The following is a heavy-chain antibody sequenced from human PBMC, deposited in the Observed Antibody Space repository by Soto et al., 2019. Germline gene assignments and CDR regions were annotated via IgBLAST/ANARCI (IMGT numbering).Heavy chain of an antibody. CDR1: GGSFSGYY. J-gene: IGHJ4*02. D-gene: IGHD2-2*01. V-gene: IGHV4-34*01. CDR3: AGNIVVVPAAIGKQTIDY. CDR2: INHSRST. Sequence: SETLSLTCAVYGGSFSGYYWSWIRQPPGKGLEWIGEINHSRSTNYNPSLKSRVTISVDTSKNQFSLKLSSVTAADTAVYYCAGNIVVVPAAIGKQTIDYWGQGTLVTVSS.